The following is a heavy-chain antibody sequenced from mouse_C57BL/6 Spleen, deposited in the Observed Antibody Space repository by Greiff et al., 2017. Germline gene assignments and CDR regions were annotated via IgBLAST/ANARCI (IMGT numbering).Heavy chain of an antibody. V-gene: IGHV1-22*01. D-gene: IGHD2-4*01. J-gene: IGHJ4*01. CDR2: INPNNGGT. CDR1: GYTFTDYN. CDR3: ARDDDDGYAMDY. Sequence: EVKLVESGPELVKPGASVKMSCKASGYTFTDYNMHWVKQSHGKSLEWIGYINPNNGGTSYNQKFKGKATLTVNKSSSTAYMELRRLTSEDSAVYYCARDDDDGYAMDYWGQGTSVTVSS.